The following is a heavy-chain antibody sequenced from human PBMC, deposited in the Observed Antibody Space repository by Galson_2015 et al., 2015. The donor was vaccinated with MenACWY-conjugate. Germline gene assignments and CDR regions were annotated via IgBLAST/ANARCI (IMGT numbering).Heavy chain of an antibody. CDR2: VSYSGKA. Sequence: SETLSLTCAVSGGSITTGRYHWAWIRQTPGKGLEWIGTVSYSGKAYYNPSLKRRVSISIDTSKSQFSLRIISMTAADTAVYYCARDRSNDDYWSGFPGYYFDHWGQGNLATVSS. J-gene: IGHJ4*02. CDR1: GGSITTGRYH. D-gene: IGHD3-3*01. CDR3: ARDRSNDDYWSGFPGYYFDH. V-gene: IGHV4-39*07.